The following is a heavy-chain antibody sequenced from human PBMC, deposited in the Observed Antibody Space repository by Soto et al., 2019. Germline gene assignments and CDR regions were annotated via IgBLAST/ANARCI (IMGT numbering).Heavy chain of an antibody. CDR1: GFTFSSYG. Sequence: GGSLRLSCAASGFTFSSYGMHWVRQAPGKGLEWVAVISYDGSNKYYADSVKGRFTISRDNSKNTLYLQMNSLRAEDTAVYYCAKAYCSSTSCYEVWWGQGTLVTVSS. V-gene: IGHV3-30*18. CDR3: AKAYCSSTSCYEVW. J-gene: IGHJ4*02. CDR2: ISYDGSNK. D-gene: IGHD2-2*01.